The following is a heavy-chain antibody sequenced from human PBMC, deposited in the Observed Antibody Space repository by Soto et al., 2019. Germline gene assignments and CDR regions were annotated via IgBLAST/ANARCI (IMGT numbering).Heavy chain of an antibody. CDR1: GFTFSSYG. CDR2: IWYDGSNK. V-gene: IGHV3-33*01. J-gene: IGHJ4*02. D-gene: IGHD1-26*01. CDR3: ARSSAVGYYLKDY. Sequence: QVQLVDSGGGVVQPGRSLRLSCAASGFTFSSYGMHWVRQAPGKGLEWVAVIWYDGSNKYYADSVKGRFTISRDNSKNTLYLQMNSLRAEDTAVYYCARSSAVGYYLKDYWGQGTLVTVSS.